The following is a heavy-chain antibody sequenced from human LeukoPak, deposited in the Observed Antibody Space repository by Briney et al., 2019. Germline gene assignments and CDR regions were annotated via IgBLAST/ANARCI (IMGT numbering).Heavy chain of an antibody. Sequence: PGGSLRLSCAASGFTFSRSGMHWVRQAPGKGLEWAAVIWYDGSNEDYADSVKGRFTISRDNSKNTLYLQMNSLRAEDTAVYYCVRNYYDSSGSNWFDPWGQGTLVTVSS. V-gene: IGHV3-33*01. J-gene: IGHJ5*02. CDR2: IWYDGSNE. CDR3: VRNYYDSSGSNWFDP. D-gene: IGHD3-22*01. CDR1: GFTFSRSG.